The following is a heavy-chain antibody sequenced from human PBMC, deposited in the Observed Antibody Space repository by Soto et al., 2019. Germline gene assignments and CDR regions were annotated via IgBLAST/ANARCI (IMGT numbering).Heavy chain of an antibody. J-gene: IGHJ5*02. D-gene: IGHD6-13*01. CDR1: GGSISSYY. CDR2: IYYSGST. CDR3: ASDSEAAAGSGFDP. Sequence: EKKDLTCTVSGGSISSYYWSWIRQPPGKGLEWIGYIYYSGSTNYNPSLKSRVTISVDTSKNQFSLKLSSVTAADTAVYYCASDSEAAAGSGFDPWGQGTLFTVSS. V-gene: IGHV4-59*01.